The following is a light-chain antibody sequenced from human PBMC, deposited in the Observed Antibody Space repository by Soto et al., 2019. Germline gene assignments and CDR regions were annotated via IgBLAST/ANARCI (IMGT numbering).Light chain of an antibody. CDR1: QSVSSN. J-gene: IGKJ1*01. CDR2: GAS. Sequence: EGVRSMSKDTQTVAPGERVDLSCRASQSVSSNLAWYQQKPGQAPRLLIYGASTRATGNPARGRRSGSGIELTLTISCLQSAYFAVYYCQQYNNWGKTYGQGTKVDIK. CDR3: QQYNNWGKT. V-gene: IGKV3-15*01.